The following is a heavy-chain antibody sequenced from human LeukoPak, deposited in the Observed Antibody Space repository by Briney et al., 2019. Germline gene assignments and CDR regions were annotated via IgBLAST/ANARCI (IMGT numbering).Heavy chain of an antibody. V-gene: IGHV4-59*01. CDR2: SYYIEST. CDR3: ARDNQWLNAFDI. CDR1: GGSINHYY. J-gene: IGHJ3*02. D-gene: IGHD3-22*01. Sequence: SETLSLTCTVSGGSINHYYWSWVRQPPGKGLEWIGYSYYIESTNYNPSLKSRVTISVDTSRNRFSLKLSSVTAADTAMYYCARDNQWLNAFDIWAKGQWSPSLQ.